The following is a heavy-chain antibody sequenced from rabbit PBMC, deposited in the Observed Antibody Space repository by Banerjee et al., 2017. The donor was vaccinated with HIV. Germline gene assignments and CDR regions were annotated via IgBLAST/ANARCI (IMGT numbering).Heavy chain of an antibody. Sequence: QEQLEESGGDLVKPEGSLTLTCTASGFSFSSGYDISWVRQAPGKGLEWIAYIYTGSGTINYASWAKGRFTISKTSSTTVTLQMSSLTAADTATYFCVRGNNSYSWAFDPRGPGTLSPS. J-gene: IGHJ2*01. CDR2: IYTGSGTI. CDR1: GFSFSSGYD. CDR3: VRGNNSYSWAFDP. V-gene: IGHV1S45*01. D-gene: IGHD6-1*01.